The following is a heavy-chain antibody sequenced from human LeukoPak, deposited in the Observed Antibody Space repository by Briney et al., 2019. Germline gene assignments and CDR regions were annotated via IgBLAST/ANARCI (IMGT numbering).Heavy chain of an antibody. CDR1: GFTFSNYA. CDR2: ISGSGGST. D-gene: IGHD1-26*01. V-gene: IGHV3-23*01. CDR3: ARAGGSYPSDY. J-gene: IGHJ4*02. Sequence: QPGGSLRLSCAASGFTFSNYAMSWVRQAPGKGLEWVSTISGSGGSTYYADSVKGRFTISRDNAKNSLYLQMNSLRAEDTAVYYCARAGGSYPSDYWGQGTLVTVSS.